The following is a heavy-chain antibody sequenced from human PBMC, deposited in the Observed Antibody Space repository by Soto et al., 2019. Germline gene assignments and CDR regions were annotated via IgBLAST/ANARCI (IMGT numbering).Heavy chain of an antibody. CDR2: ISYDGSKK. J-gene: IGHJ4*02. Sequence: GGSLRLSCAASGFTFSNYGMNWVRQAPGKGLEWVAVISYDGSKKYYVDSVKGRFTISRDNSKNTLYLQMNSLRAEDTAVYYCAKELTSGCFDYWGQGTLVTFSS. D-gene: IGHD6-19*01. V-gene: IGHV3-30*18. CDR1: GFTFSNYG. CDR3: AKELTSGCFDY.